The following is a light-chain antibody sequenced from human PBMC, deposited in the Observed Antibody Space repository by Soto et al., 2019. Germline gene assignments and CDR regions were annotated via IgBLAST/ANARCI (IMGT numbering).Light chain of an antibody. V-gene: IGKV3-20*01. CDR1: QSVSSNY. Sequence: EIVLSQSPGTQSLSPGERATLSCRAGQSVSSNYLAWYQQKPGQAPRLLIYGASSRATGIPDRFSGSGSGTDFTLTISRLEPEDFAVYYCQQYGSSLYTFGQGTKLEIK. CDR3: QQYGSSLYT. CDR2: GAS. J-gene: IGKJ2*01.